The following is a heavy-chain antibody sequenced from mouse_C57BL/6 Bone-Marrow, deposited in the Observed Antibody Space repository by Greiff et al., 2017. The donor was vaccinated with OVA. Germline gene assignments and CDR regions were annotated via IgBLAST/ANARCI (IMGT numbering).Heavy chain of an antibody. V-gene: IGHV5-9-1*02. D-gene: IGHD4-1*01. CDR2: ISSGGDYI. CDR1: GFTFSSYA. Sequence: EVQLVESGEGLVKPGGSLKLSCAASGFTFSSYAMSWVRQTPEKRLEWVAYISSGGDYIYYADTVKGRFTISRDNARNTLYLQMSSLKSEDTALYYCTRDLTGPSMDYWGQGTSVTVSS. J-gene: IGHJ4*01. CDR3: TRDLTGPSMDY.